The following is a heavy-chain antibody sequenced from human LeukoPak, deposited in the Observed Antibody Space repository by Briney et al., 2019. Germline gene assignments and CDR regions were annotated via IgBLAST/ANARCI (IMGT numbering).Heavy chain of an antibody. V-gene: IGHV1-2*02. CDR2: INPNSGGT. D-gene: IGHD6-19*01. CDR3: ARGSIAVAGNDLGWFDP. Sequence: ASVKVSCKASGYTFTGYYMHWVRQAPGQELEWMGWINPNSGGTNYAQKFQGRVTMTRDTSISTAYMELSGLRSDDTAVYYCARGSIAVAGNDLGWFDPWGQGTLVTVSS. J-gene: IGHJ5*02. CDR1: GYTFTGYY.